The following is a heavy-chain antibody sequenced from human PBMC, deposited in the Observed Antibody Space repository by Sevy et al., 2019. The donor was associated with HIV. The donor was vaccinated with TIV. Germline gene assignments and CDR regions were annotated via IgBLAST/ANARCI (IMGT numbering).Heavy chain of an antibody. J-gene: IGHJ6*03. CDR2: IRYDGSNK. CDR3: AKDGLLGYCSSTSCYTNNPYYYYYMDV. Sequence: GGSLRLSCAASGFTFSSYVMHWVRQAPGKGLEWVASIRYDGSNKYYADSVKGRFTISRDNSKNTLYRQMNSLRAEDTALYYCAKDGLLGYCSSTSCYTNNPYYYYYMDVWGKGTTVTVSS. CDR1: GFTFSSYV. V-gene: IGHV3-30*02. D-gene: IGHD2-2*02.